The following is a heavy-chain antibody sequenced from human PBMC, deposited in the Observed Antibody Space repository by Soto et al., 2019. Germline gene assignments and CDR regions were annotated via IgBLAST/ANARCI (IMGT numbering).Heavy chain of an antibody. CDR2: IIPIFGTA. V-gene: IGHV1-69*13. D-gene: IGHD6-19*01. CDR3: ARDADRSGSLYDY. CDR1: GGTFSSYA. J-gene: IGHJ4*01. Sequence: GASVKVSCKASGGTFSSYAISWVRQAAGQGLEWMGGIIPIFGTANYAQKFQGRVTITADESTSTAYMELRSLGSDDTAVYYCARDADRSGSLYDYWGHGTLVTVSS.